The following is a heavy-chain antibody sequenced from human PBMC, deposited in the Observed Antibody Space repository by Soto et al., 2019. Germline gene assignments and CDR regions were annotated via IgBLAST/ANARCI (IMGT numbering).Heavy chain of an antibody. CDR2: INAANGDT. V-gene: IGHV1-3*01. J-gene: IGHJ5*02. Sequence: YAVTGYGKNWVRQAPGQRLEWMGWINAANGDTKYSPKFQGRVTITRDTSASTAYMELSSLRSEDTAVYYCVRRHVSATGIDWFDPWGQGTLVTVSS. CDR3: VRRHVSATGIDWFDP. D-gene: IGHD6-13*01. CDR1: YAVTGYG.